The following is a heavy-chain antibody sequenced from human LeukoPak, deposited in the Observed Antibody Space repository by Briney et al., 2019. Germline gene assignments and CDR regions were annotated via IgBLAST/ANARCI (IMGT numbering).Heavy chain of an antibody. V-gene: IGHV4-39*07. CDR3: VSTNDQLHYDSSGYYGY. Sequence: SETLSLTCSVSGASISTSSHYWGWIRQPPGKALEWIGTFYYTGSTFYNPSLKSRVTISVDTSENQFSLKLTSVTAANTAVYYCVSTNDQLHYDSSGYYGYWGQGTLVTVSS. CDR1: GASISTSSHY. CDR2: FYYTGST. J-gene: IGHJ4*02. D-gene: IGHD3-22*01.